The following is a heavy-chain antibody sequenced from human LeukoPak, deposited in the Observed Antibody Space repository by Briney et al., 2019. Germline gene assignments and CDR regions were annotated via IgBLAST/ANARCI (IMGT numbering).Heavy chain of an antibody. Sequence: SETLSLTYAVSGGSISSGGYSWSWIRQPPGKGLEWIGYIYHSGSTYYNPSLKSRVTISVDRSKNQFSLKLSSVTAADTAVYYCAREGGGSYTRGYFDLWGRGTLVTVSS. CDR2: IYHSGST. V-gene: IGHV4-30-2*01. D-gene: IGHD1-26*01. CDR1: GGSISSGGYS. CDR3: AREGGGSYTRGYFDL. J-gene: IGHJ2*01.